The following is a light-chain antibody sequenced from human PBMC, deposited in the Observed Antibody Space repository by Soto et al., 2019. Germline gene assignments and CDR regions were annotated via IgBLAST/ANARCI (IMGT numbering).Light chain of an antibody. CDR1: RDISVY. Sequence: DIQMTQSPTSLSVSAGDTVTITCQASRDISVYLNWYQHKPGHPPKLIVYDASNLQTGVPSKFXGSGSGTHFTFTITNLQPEDIATYYCQQYDNFPPYTFGQGTKLDIK. CDR2: DAS. V-gene: IGKV1-33*01. J-gene: IGKJ2*01. CDR3: QQYDNFPPYT.